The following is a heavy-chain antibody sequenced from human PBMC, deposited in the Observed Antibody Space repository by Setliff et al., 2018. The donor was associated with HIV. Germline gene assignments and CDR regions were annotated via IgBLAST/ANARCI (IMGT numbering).Heavy chain of an antibody. V-gene: IGHV4-59*12. CDR1: GGSISSYY. Sequence: PSETLSLTCTVSGGSISSYYWSWIRQPPGKGLEWIGTISYSGSTNYNPSLKSRVTISVDTSKNQFSLKLSSVTAADTAGYYCARRSGWSLDYWGQGTLVTVSS. CDR2: ISYSGST. CDR3: ARRSGWSLDY. J-gene: IGHJ4*02. D-gene: IGHD6-19*01.